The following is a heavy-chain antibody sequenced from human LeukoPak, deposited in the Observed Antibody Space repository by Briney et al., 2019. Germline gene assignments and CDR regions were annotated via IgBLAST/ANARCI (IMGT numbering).Heavy chain of an antibody. Sequence: GASAKVSCKASGYTFTGYYMHWVRQAPGQGLEWMGWINPNSGDTNYAQRFQGRVTMTRETSISTAYMELSRLRSDDTAVYYCARDQQLGIAYDAFEIWGQGTMVTVSS. CDR2: INPNSGDT. J-gene: IGHJ3*02. CDR1: GYTFTGYY. D-gene: IGHD6-6*01. CDR3: ARDQQLGIAYDAFEI. V-gene: IGHV1-2*02.